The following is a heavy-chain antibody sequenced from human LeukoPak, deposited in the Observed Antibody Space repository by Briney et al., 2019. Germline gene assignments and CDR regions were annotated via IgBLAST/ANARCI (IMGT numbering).Heavy chain of an antibody. CDR2: IIPIFGTA. CDR3: AGVAADRALNWFDP. J-gene: IGHJ5*02. CDR1: GGTFSSYA. Sequence: ASVKVSCKASGGTFSSYAISWVRQAPGQGLEWMGGIIPIFGTANYAQKFQGRATITADESTSTAYMELSSLRSEDTAVYYCAGVAADRALNWFDPWGQGTLVTVSS. V-gene: IGHV1-69*13. D-gene: IGHD2-15*01.